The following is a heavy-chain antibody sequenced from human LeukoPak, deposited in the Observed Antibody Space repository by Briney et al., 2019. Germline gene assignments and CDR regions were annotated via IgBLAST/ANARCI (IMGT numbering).Heavy chain of an antibody. Sequence: GASVKVSCKASGYTFTSYGISWVRQAPGQGLEWMGWISAYNGNTNYAQKLQGRVTMTTDTSTSTAYMELRSLRSDDTAVYYSARCLGVRGVIRPFDYWGQGTLVTVSS. V-gene: IGHV1-18*01. D-gene: IGHD3-10*01. J-gene: IGHJ4*02. CDR3: ARCLGVRGVIRPFDY. CDR1: GYTFTSYG. CDR2: ISAYNGNT.